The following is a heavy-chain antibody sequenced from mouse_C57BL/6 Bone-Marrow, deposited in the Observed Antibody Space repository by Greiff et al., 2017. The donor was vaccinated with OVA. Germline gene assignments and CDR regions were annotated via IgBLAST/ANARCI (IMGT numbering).Heavy chain of an antibody. CDR2: IHPTSGST. V-gene: IGHV1-64*01. J-gene: IGHJ1*03. CDR3: ARGGSSYWYFDV. D-gene: IGHD1-1*01. Sequence: QVQLQQPGAELVKPGASVKLSCKASGYTFTSYWMHWVKQRPGQGLEWIGMIHPTSGSTNYNEKFKSKATLTVDKSSSTAYMQLSSLTSEDSAVYYCARGGSSYWYFDVWGTGTTVTVSS. CDR1: GYTFTSYW.